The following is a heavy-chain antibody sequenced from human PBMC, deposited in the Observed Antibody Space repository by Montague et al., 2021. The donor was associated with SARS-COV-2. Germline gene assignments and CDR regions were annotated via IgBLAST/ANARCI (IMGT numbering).Heavy chain of an antibody. CDR3: AREIGLVTIFGVVTNSGWFDP. CDR1: GGSISSGSYY. J-gene: IGHJ5*02. D-gene: IGHD3-3*01. CDR2: IYTSGST. Sequence: TLSLTCTVSGGSISSGSYYWSWIRQPAGKGLEWIGRIYTSGSTNYNPSLKSRVTISVDTSKNQFSLKLSSVTAADTAVYYCAREIGLVTIFGVVTNSGWFDPWGQGTLVTVSS. V-gene: IGHV4-61*02.